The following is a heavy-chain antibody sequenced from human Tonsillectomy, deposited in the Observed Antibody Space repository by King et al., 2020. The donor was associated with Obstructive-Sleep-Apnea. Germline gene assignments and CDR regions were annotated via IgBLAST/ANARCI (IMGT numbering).Heavy chain of an antibody. J-gene: IGHJ6*02. CDR3: ARGGAVYCSSTSCYRVSGMDV. Sequence: VQLQESGPGLVKPSETLSLTCTVSGGSVSSGSYYWSWIRQPPGKGLEWIGYIYYSGSTNYNPSLKSRVTISVDTSKNQFSLKLSSVTAADTAVYYCARGGAVYCSSTSCYRVSGMDVWGQGTTVTVSS. CDR2: IYYSGST. V-gene: IGHV4-61*01. CDR1: GGSVSSGSYY. D-gene: IGHD2-2*01.